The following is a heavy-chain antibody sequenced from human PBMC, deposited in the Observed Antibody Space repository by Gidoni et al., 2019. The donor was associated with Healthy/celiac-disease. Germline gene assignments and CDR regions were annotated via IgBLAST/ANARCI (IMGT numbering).Heavy chain of an antibody. CDR3: ARGIDEYYYDSSGYAY. J-gene: IGHJ4*02. CDR1: GFTFRSYG. V-gene: IGHV3-33*01. CDR2: IWYDGSNK. Sequence: QVQLVESGGGVVQPGRSLRLSCAASGFTFRSYGMHWVRQAPGKGLEWVAVIWYDGSNKYYADSVKGRFTISRDNSKNTLYLQMNSLRAEDTAVYYCARGIDEYYYDSSGYAYWGQGTLVTVSS. D-gene: IGHD3-22*01.